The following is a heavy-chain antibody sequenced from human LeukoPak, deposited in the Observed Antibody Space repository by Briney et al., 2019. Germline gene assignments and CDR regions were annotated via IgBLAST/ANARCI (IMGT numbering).Heavy chain of an antibody. J-gene: IGHJ6*02. CDR3: ARRDGYCSSASCYADYYYGMDV. CDR2: IYPGDSDT. CDR1: GYSFTSYW. V-gene: IGHV5-51*01. D-gene: IGHD2-2*01. Sequence: GGSLKISCKGSGYSFTSYWIGWVRQMPGKGLEWMGIIYPGDSDTTYSPSFQGQVTISADKSISTAYLQWSSLKASDTAMYYCARRDGYCSSASCYADYYYGMDVWGQGTTVTVSS.